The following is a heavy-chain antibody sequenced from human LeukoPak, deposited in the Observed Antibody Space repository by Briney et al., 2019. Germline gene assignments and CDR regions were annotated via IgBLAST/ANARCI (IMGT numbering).Heavy chain of an antibody. D-gene: IGHD2-15*01. CDR1: GYSFITSW. CDR2: IYPGDSDT. V-gene: IGHV5-51*01. CDR3: ARLGYCSGGYCYSVGC. Sequence: GESVKISCKGSGYSFITSWIGWVRRMPGKGREWMGIIYPGDSDTRYSPSFQGQVTISADKSITTAYLQWSSLKASDTAMYYCARLGYCSGGYCYSVGCWGQGTLVTVSS. J-gene: IGHJ4*02.